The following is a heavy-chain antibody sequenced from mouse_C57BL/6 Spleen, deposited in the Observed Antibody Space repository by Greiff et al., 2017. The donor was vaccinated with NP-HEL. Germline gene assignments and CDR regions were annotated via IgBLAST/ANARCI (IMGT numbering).Heavy chain of an antibody. CDR2: IDPSDSYT. CDR1: GYTFTSYW. CDR3: ASYYYGSSYFDY. Sequence: QVQLQQPGAELVMPGASVKLSCKASGYTFTSYWMHWVKQRPGQGLEWIGEIDPSDSYTNYNQKFKGKSTLTVDKSSSTAYMQLSSLTSEDSAVYYSASYYYGSSYFDYWGQGTTLTVSS. J-gene: IGHJ2*01. V-gene: IGHV1-69*01. D-gene: IGHD1-1*01.